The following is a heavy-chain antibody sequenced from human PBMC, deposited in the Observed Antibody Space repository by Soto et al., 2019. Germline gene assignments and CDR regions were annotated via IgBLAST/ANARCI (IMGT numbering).Heavy chain of an antibody. V-gene: IGHV4-30-4*01. CDR2: IYYSGTT. CDR3: ARDGGAAGWLDP. D-gene: IGHD2-15*01. Sequence: QVQLQESGPGLVKPSQTLSLTCTISGASINSNDDYWTWIRQPPGKGLEWIGYIYYSGTTGYNPSHRSRLIMSLDTSKNQFSLKLNSVPAADTAVYYCARDGGAAGWLDPWGQGILVTVSS. CDR1: GASINSNDDY. J-gene: IGHJ5*02.